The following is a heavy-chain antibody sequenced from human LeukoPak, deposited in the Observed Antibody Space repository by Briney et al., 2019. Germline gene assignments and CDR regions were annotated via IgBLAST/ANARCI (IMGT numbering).Heavy chain of an antibody. CDR1: GYRFTGCY. Sequence: ASVKVSCKASGYRFTGCYMHWVRQAPGRGLEWMGWINPNSGVTNYAQNFQGRVSMTRDTSISTAYMELSRLRSDDTAVYYCARPGTAGGGFDIWGQGTMVTVSS. V-gene: IGHV1-2*02. J-gene: IGHJ3*02. CDR2: INPNSGVT. D-gene: IGHD1-26*01. CDR3: ARPGTAGGGFDI.